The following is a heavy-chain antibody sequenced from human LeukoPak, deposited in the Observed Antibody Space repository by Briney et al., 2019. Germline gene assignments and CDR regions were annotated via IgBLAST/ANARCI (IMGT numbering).Heavy chain of an antibody. J-gene: IGHJ4*02. V-gene: IGHV3-30*18. CDR2: ISYDGSNK. Sequence: GRSLRLSCAASGFTFSSYGMHWVRQAPGKGLEWVAVISYDGSNKYYADSVKGRFTISRDNSKNTLYLQMNSLRAEDTAVYYCAKDRRRYCSSTSCYDFDYWGQGTPVTVSS. D-gene: IGHD2-2*01. CDR3: AKDRRRYCSSTSCYDFDY. CDR1: GFTFSSYG.